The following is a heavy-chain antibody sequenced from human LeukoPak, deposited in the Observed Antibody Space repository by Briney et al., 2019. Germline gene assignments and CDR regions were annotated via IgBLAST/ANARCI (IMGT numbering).Heavy chain of an antibody. J-gene: IGHJ6*02. Sequence: PWGSLRLSCAASGFTFSSYGMHWVRQAPGKGLEWVAFIRYDGSNKYYADSVKGRFTISRDNSKNTLYLQMNSLRAEDTAVYYCAKVPTTVTFYYYYYGMDVWGQGTTVTVSS. CDR3: AKVPTTVTFYYYYYGMDV. CDR1: GFTFSSYG. D-gene: IGHD4-17*01. CDR2: IRYDGSNK. V-gene: IGHV3-30*02.